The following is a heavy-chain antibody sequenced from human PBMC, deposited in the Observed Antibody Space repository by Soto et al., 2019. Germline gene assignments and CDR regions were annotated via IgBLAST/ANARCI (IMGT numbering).Heavy chain of an antibody. J-gene: IGHJ6*02. CDR2: IYPDDSNT. CDR1: GYGFTSYW. D-gene: IGHD1-26*01. Sequence: PGESLKISCKASGYGFTSYWIGWVRQLPGKGLEWVGVIYPDDSNTIYSPSFQGQVTISADKSITTAYLHWRSLKASDTAMYYCARQDGYYRSYYYGLDFWGQGTTVTVSS. V-gene: IGHV5-51*01. CDR3: ARQDGYYRSYYYGLDF.